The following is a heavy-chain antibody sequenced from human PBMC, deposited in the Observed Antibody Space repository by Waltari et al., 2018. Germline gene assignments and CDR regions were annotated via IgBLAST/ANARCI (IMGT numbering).Heavy chain of an antibody. Sequence: QVQLVQSGAEVKKPGASVKVSCKASGYTFTGYYMHWVRQAPGQGLEWMGRINPNSGGTNYAQKFQGRVTMTSDTSISTAYMELSRLRSDDTAVYYCAVEERVTGRTGAFDIWGQGTMVTVSS. V-gene: IGHV1-2*06. CDR2: INPNSGGT. J-gene: IGHJ3*02. D-gene: IGHD1-20*01. CDR3: AVEERVTGRTGAFDI. CDR1: GYTFTGYY.